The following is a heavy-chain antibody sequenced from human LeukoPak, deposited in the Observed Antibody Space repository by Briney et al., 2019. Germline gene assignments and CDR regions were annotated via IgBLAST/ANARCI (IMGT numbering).Heavy chain of an antibody. CDR1: GGSFSGYY. CDR2: INHNGST. V-gene: IGHV4-34*01. D-gene: IGHD5-12*01. CDR3: ARIGDGYRIDY. Sequence: SETLSLTCAVYGGSFSGYYWSWIRQPPGKGLEWIGEINHNGSTNYNPSLKSRVTISVDTSKNQFSLKLSSVTAADTAVYYCARIGDGYRIDYWGQGTLVTVSS. J-gene: IGHJ4*02.